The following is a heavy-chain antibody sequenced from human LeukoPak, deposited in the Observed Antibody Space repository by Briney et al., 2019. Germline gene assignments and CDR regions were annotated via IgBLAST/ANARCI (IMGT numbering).Heavy chain of an antibody. CDR3: ARDGRHDSSGYAYWYFDL. J-gene: IGHJ2*01. V-gene: IGHV1-46*01. Sequence: GASVKVSCKASGYTFTSYYMHWVRQAPGQGLEWMGIINPSGGSTGYAQKFQGRVTMTRDTSTNTVYMELSSLRSEDTAVYFCARDGRHDSSGYAYWYFDLWGRGTLVTVSS. CDR1: GYTFTSYY. D-gene: IGHD3-22*01. CDR2: INPSGGST.